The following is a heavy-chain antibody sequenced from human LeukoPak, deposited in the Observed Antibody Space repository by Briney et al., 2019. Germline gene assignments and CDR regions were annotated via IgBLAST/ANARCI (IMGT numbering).Heavy chain of an antibody. V-gene: IGHV5-51*01. CDR1: GYSFTSYW. Sequence: HGESLKISWKGSGYSFTSYWIGWVRQMPGKGLEWMGIIYPGDSDTRYSPSFQGQVTISADKSISTAYLQWSSLKASDTAMYYCARRVYGSGSFLAGFDPWGQGTLVTVSS. J-gene: IGHJ5*02. CDR3: ARRVYGSGSFLAGFDP. D-gene: IGHD3-10*01. CDR2: IYPGDSDT.